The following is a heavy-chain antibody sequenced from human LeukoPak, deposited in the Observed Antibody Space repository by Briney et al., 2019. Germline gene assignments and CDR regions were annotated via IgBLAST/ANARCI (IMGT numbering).Heavy chain of an antibody. CDR2: ISYDGSNK. CDR3: ARISHSGWYEFDY. D-gene: IGHD6-19*01. CDR1: GFTFSSYA. Sequence: PGGSLRLSCAASGFTFSSYAMHWVRQAPGKGLEWVAVISYDGSNKYYAVSVKGRFTISRDNSKNTLYLQMNSLRAEDTAVYYCARISHSGWYEFDYWGQGTLVTVSS. J-gene: IGHJ4*02. V-gene: IGHV3-30-3*01.